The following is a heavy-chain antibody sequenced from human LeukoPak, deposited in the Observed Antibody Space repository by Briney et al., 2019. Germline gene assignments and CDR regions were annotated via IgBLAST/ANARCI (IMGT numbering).Heavy chain of an antibody. CDR3: ARGQGSDNWFDP. J-gene: IGHJ5*02. CDR1: GGTFSSYA. CDR2: IIPIFGTA. V-gene: IGHV1-69*05. Sequence: SVKVSCKASGGTFSSYAISWVRQAPGQGVEWMGRIIPIFGTANYAQKLQGRGTITTEETTSTAYMEMRSLRSEDTAVYYCARGQGSDNWFDPWGQGTLVTVSS.